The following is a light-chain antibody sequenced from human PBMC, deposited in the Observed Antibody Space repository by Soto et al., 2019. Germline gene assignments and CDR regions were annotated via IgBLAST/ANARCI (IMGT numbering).Light chain of an antibody. CDR3: QKYVSVPRT. Sequence: DIQVTQSPSSLSASVGDRVVITCRARQFIGNYLAWYQQKPGKAPKLMIYSASTLHSGVPSRFSGGGSGTEFTLIISSLQPEDGATYYCQKYVSVPRTFGQGTKVEI. CDR2: SAS. V-gene: IGKV1-27*01. J-gene: IGKJ1*01. CDR1: QFIGNY.